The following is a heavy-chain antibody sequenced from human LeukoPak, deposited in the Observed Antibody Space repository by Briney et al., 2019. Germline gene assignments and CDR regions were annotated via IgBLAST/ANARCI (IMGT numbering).Heavy chain of an antibody. CDR3: ARQSGSGSYYNEPLSLDY. Sequence: GESLKISCKGSGYSFTSYWIGWGRQLPGKGLGWMGIISPGDADTSYSRSFQGQVTISAEQSRSTAYLQWSSLNASDTAMYYCARQSGSGSYYNEPLSLDYWGQGTLVTVSS. CDR1: GYSFTSYW. D-gene: IGHD3-10*01. V-gene: IGHV5-51*01. CDR2: ISPGDADT. J-gene: IGHJ4*02.